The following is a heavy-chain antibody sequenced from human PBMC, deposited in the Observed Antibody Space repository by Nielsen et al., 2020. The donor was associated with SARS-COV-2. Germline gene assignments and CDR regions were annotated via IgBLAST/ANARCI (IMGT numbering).Heavy chain of an antibody. V-gene: IGHV4-39*01. CDR1: GGSISSSSYY. J-gene: IGHJ3*02. Sequence: GSLRLSCTVSGGSISSSSYYWGWIRQPPGKGLEWIGSIYYSGSTYYNPSLKSRVTISVDTSKNQFSLKLSSVTAADTAVYYCARGTMIVVVIGAFDIWGQGTMVTVSS. D-gene: IGHD3-22*01. CDR2: IYYSGST. CDR3: ARGTMIVVVIGAFDI.